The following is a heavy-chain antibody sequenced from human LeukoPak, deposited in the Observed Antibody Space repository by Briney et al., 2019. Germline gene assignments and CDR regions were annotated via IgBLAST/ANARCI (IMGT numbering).Heavy chain of an antibody. J-gene: IGHJ5*01. CDR1: AGSFISSSHH. V-gene: IGHV4-39*01. D-gene: IGHD5-12*01. Sequence: SETLSLTCTVSAGSFISSSHHWGWIRQSPGKGLEWIGSVYYGRTTYYNPSLDGRVTVSLDTSANQFSLQLNSVTAADTAVYYCVRHDGRGGATMGAFDSWGQGSLVTVSS. CDR3: VRHDGRGGATMGAFDS. CDR2: VYYGRTT.